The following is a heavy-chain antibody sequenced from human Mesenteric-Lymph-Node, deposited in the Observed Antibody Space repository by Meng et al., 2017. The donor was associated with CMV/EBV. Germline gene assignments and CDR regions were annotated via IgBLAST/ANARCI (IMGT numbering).Heavy chain of an antibody. CDR3: ARTNNWGFDY. CDR2: INIVEDKT. Sequence: QVQLVQSGAEVKKPGAAVKVSCKASGYTFSSYAMHWVRQAPGQRLEWIGWINIVEDKTKTSQNVQGRVTLTRDTSANTAYMEQSSLRSDDTAVYYCARTNNWGFDYWGQGTLVTVSS. D-gene: IGHD3-16*01. V-gene: IGHV1-3*04. J-gene: IGHJ4*02. CDR1: GYTFSSYA.